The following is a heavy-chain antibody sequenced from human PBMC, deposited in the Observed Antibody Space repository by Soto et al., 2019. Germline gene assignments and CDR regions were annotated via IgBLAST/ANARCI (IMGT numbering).Heavy chain of an antibody. V-gene: IGHV5-51*01. D-gene: IGHD2-21*02. CDR2: IYPGDSDT. J-gene: IGHJ4*02. CDR1: GYSFTSYW. CDR3: ARRLYCGGDCYSGFDY. Sequence: RGESLKISCKGSGYSFTSYWIGWVRQMPGKGLEWMGIIYPGDSDTRYSPSFQGQVTFSADKSISTAYLQWSSLKASDTAMYYCARRLYCGGDCYSGFDYWGQGTLVTVS.